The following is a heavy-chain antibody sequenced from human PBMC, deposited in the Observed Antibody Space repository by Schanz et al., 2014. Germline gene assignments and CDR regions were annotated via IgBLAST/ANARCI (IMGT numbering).Heavy chain of an antibody. CDR1: GGTFNSYT. Sequence: QVQLVQSGAEVKKPGSSMKVSCKASGGTFNSYTINWVRQAPGQGLEWMGRIIPILGIANYAQKFQGRVTITADRSTSTAYMELSSLRSEDTAIYYCAKDLAAVGVFDYWGQGSLVTVSP. CDR3: AKDLAAVGVFDY. J-gene: IGHJ4*02. CDR2: IIPILGIA. V-gene: IGHV1-69*08. D-gene: IGHD6-13*01.